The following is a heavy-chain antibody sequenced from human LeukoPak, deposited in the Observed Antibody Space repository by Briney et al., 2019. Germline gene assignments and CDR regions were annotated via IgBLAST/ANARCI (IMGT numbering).Heavy chain of an antibody. CDR2: ISSSSSTT. V-gene: IGHV3-48*01. CDR1: GFTFSSYS. CDR3: ARTSDYYYYYYMDV. J-gene: IGHJ6*03. D-gene: IGHD2-2*01. Sequence: GGSLRLSCAASGFTFSSYSMNWVRQAPGKGLEWVSYISSSSSTTYYADSVKGRFTISRDNSKNTLYLQMNSLRAEDTAVYYCARTSDYYYYYYMDVWGKGTTVTVSS.